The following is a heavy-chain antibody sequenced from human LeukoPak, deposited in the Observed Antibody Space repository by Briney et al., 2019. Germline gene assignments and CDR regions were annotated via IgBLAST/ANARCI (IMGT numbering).Heavy chain of an antibody. CDR1: GGSISSGSYY. Sequence: SETLSLTCTVSGGSISSGSYYWSWIRQPAGKGLEWIGRIYTSGSTNYNPSLKSRVTISVDTSKNQFSLKLSSVTAADTAVYYCARGSGLYSNPDYWGQGTLVTVSS. J-gene: IGHJ4*02. CDR2: IYTSGST. CDR3: ARGSGLYSNPDY. V-gene: IGHV4-61*02. D-gene: IGHD4-11*01.